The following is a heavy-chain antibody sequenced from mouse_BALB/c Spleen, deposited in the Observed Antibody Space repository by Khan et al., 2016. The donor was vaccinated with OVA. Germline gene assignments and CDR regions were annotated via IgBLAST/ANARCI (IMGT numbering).Heavy chain of an antibody. D-gene: IGHD1-3*01. V-gene: IGHV2-9*02. CDR3: ARLEDI. Sequence: QVQLKESGPGLVAPSQSLSITCTVSGFSLTSYGVHWVRQPPGKGLEWLGVIWAGGSTNYNSALMSRLSISKDKSKNQVFVKMNSRQTDDTAMYYCARLEDIWGQGTTLTVSS. CDR1: GFSLTSYG. J-gene: IGHJ2*01. CDR2: IWAGGST.